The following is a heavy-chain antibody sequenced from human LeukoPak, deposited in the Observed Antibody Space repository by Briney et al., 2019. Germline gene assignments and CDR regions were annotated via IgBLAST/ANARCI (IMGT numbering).Heavy chain of an antibody. D-gene: IGHD6-13*01. CDR2: TYYRSKWYN. J-gene: IGHJ6*03. CDR3: ARDRDSSSWYPARYMDV. CDR1: GDSASSNSAA. V-gene: IGHV6-1*01. Sequence: SQTLSLTCAISGDSASSNSAAWNWIRQSPSRGLEWLGRTYYRSKWYNDYAVSVKSRITINPDTSKNQFSLQLNSVTPEDTAVYYCARDRDSSSWYPARYMDVWGKGTTVTVSS.